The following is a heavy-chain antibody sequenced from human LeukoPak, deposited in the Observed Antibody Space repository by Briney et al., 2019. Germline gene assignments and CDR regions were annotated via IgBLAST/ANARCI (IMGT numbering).Heavy chain of an antibody. CDR2: IRYDGSNK. J-gene: IGHJ4*02. Sequence: GGSLRLSCAASGFTFSSYGMHWVRQAPGKGLEWVAFIRYDGSNKYYTDSVKGRFTISRDNSKNTLYLQMNSLRAEDTAVYYCAKDSSNRGFRGVITYWGQGTLVTVSS. V-gene: IGHV3-30*02. CDR1: GFTFSSYG. CDR3: AKDSSNRGFRGVITY. D-gene: IGHD3-10*01.